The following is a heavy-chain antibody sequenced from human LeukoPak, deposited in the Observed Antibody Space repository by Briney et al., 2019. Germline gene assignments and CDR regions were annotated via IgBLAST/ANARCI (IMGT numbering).Heavy chain of an antibody. CDR3: ASGAGGWELLTKSTFDY. D-gene: IGHD1-26*01. CDR1: GFTFGSYA. Sequence: GRSLRLSCAASGFTFGSYAIHWVRQAAGKGLEWMAVISYDGTNEYYADSVKGRFTISRDNSKNTLYLQMNSLRAEDTAVYYCASGAGGWELLTKSTFDYWGQGTLVTASS. CDR2: ISYDGTNE. J-gene: IGHJ4*02. V-gene: IGHV3-30*04.